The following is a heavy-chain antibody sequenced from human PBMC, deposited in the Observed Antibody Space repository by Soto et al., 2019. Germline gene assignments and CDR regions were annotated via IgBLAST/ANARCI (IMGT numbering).Heavy chain of an antibody. D-gene: IGHD6-19*01. CDR2: TYYRSKWYN. Sequence: PSQTLSLTCAISGDSVSSNSAAWNWIRQSPSRGLEWLGRTYYRSKWYNDYAVSVKSRITINPDTSKNQFSLQLNSVTPEDTAVYYCARGNSSGCPECLSWRFYSGAIEAFDIWGQGTMVTVSS. CDR3: ARGNSSGCPECLSWRFYSGAIEAFDI. CDR1: GDSVSSNSAA. V-gene: IGHV6-1*01. J-gene: IGHJ3*02.